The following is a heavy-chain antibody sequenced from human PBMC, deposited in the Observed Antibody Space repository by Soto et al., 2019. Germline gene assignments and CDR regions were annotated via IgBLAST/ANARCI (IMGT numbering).Heavy chain of an antibody. V-gene: IGHV4-39*01. CDR2: VFYSGTT. Sequence: LHLQESGPGLVKPSETLSLTCSVSGGSIRTSGYYWGWIRQPPGKGLEWIGGVFYSGTTYHNPSLESRVTISVDTSKNQFSLKLTSVTAADTALYYCARHRYCSGGSCYHFDNWFDPWGQGTLVTVSS. CDR1: GGSIRTSGYY. CDR3: ARHRYCSGGSCYHFDNWFDP. D-gene: IGHD2-15*01. J-gene: IGHJ5*02.